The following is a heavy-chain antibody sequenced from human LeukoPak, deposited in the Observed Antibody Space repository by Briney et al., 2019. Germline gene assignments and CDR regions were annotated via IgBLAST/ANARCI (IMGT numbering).Heavy chain of an antibody. CDR2: IRTKTDGGAT. D-gene: IGHD3-10*01. CDR1: GFTFSNAW. CDR3: ARAYYYDSGNYYNPTSSFDY. Sequence: PGGSLRLSCAASGFTFSNAWMSWVRQVPWKGLEWMGRIRTKTDGGATDYAAPVTGIFTISRDDAKNPLYLQMNSLKPEDTAVYYCARAYYYDSGNYYNPTSSFDYWGQGTLVTVSS. V-gene: IGHV3-15*01. J-gene: IGHJ4*02.